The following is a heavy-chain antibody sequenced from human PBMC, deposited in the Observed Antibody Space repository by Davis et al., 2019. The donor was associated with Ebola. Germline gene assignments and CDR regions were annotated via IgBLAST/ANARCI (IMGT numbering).Heavy chain of an antibody. CDR1: GFTFSSYE. CDR3: ARCGGPVLRFLEWLPNTYYYYGMDV. Sequence: GESLKISCAASGFTFSSYEMNWVRQAPGKGLEWVSYISSSSSTIYYADSVKGRFTISRDNAKNSLYLQMNSLRDEDTAVYYCARCGGPVLRFLEWLPNTYYYYGMDVWGQGTTVTVSS. V-gene: IGHV3-48*02. J-gene: IGHJ6*02. CDR2: ISSSSSTI. D-gene: IGHD3-3*01.